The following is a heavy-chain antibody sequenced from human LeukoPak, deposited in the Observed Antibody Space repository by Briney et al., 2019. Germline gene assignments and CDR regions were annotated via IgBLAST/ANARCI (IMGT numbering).Heavy chain of an antibody. CDR1: GYTFTSYD. Sequence: ASVKVSCKASGYTFTSYDINWVRQATGQGLEWMGWMNPNSGNTGYAQKFQGRVTMTRNTSISTAYMELSSLRSEDTAVYYRARVGMVRGVTQSYNWFDPWGQGTLVTVSS. J-gene: IGHJ5*02. V-gene: IGHV1-8*01. D-gene: IGHD3-10*01. CDR3: ARVGMVRGVTQSYNWFDP. CDR2: MNPNSGNT.